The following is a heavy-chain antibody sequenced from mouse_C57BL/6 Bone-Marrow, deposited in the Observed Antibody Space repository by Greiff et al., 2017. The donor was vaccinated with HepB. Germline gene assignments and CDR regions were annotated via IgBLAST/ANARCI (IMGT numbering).Heavy chain of an antibody. CDR3: VRDDSKGAWFAY. CDR2: IRSKSSNYAT. Sequence: EVQRVESVGGLVQPKGSLKLSCAASGFTFNTYAMHWVRQAPGKGLEWVARIRSKSSNYATYYADSVKDRFTISRDDSQSMLYLQMNNLKTEDTAMYYCVRDDSKGAWFAYWGQGTLVTVSA. CDR1: GFTFNTYA. D-gene: IGHD2-5*01. J-gene: IGHJ3*01. V-gene: IGHV10-3*01.